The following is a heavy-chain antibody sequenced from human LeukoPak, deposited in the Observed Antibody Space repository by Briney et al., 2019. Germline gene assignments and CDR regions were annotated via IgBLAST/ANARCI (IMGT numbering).Heavy chain of an antibody. CDR2: IYTSGST. V-gene: IGHV4-61*02. D-gene: IGHD6-13*01. CDR1: GGPISSGSYY. J-gene: IGHJ4*02. CDR3: ARGGMAAHFDY. Sequence: PSQTLSLTCTVSGGPISSGSYYWSWIRQPAGKGLEWIGRIYTSGSTNYNPSLKSRVTISVDTSKNQFSLKLTSVTAADTAVYYCARGGMAAHFDYWGQGTLVTVSS.